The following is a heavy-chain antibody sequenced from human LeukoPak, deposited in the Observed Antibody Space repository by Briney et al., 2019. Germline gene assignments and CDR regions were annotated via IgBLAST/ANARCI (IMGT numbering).Heavy chain of an antibody. Sequence: GGSLRLSCAASGFTFSSYGMHWVRQAPGKGLVWVSRINSDGSSTNYAHSVKGRFTISRDNAKDTLYLQMNSLRAEDTAVYYCARPNYDFWSGYDYYFDYWGQGTLVSV. D-gene: IGHD3-3*01. CDR2: INSDGSST. CDR1: GFTFSSYG. J-gene: IGHJ4*02. V-gene: IGHV3-74*01. CDR3: ARPNYDFWSGYDYYFDY.